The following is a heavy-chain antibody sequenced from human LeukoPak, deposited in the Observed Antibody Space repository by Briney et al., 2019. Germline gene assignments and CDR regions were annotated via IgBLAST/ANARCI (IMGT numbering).Heavy chain of an antibody. Sequence: PGGSLRLSCAASGFTFDDYAMHWVRQAPGKGLEWVSGISWNSGSIGYADSVKRRFTISRDNAKNSLYLQMNSLRAEDTALYYCAKDSPLPDWGQGTLVTVSS. CDR1: GFTFDDYA. J-gene: IGHJ4*02. V-gene: IGHV3-9*01. CDR2: ISWNSGSI. CDR3: AKDSPLPD.